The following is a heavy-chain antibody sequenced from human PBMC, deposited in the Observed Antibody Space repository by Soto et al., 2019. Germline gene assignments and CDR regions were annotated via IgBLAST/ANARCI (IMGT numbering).Heavy chain of an antibody. V-gene: IGHV1-18*01. J-gene: IGHJ4*02. D-gene: IGHD6-6*01. CDR3: ARDQSLDQQVAPDY. Sequence: QVQLVQSAAEVKKPGASVKVSCKASGYIFDSYDLSWVRQAPGQGLEWMGWISGYTGNTNYAQKFQGRVTMTTDTSTSTAYMELRSLRSEDTAVYYCARDQSLDQQVAPDYWGQGTLVTVSS. CDR1: GYIFDSYD. CDR2: ISGYTGNT.